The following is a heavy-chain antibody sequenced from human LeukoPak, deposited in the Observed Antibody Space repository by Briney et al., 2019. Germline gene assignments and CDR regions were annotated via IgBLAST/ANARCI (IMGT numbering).Heavy chain of an antibody. Sequence: SETLSLTCTVSGGSISSSSYYWGWIRQPPGKGLEWIGSIHYSGSTNYNPSLKSRVTISVDTSKNQFSLKLSSVTAADTAVYYCAREPGYYDFWSGSQAFDPWGQGTLVTVSS. V-gene: IGHV4-39*07. CDR2: IHYSGST. CDR3: AREPGYYDFWSGSQAFDP. CDR1: GGSISSSSYY. J-gene: IGHJ5*02. D-gene: IGHD3-3*01.